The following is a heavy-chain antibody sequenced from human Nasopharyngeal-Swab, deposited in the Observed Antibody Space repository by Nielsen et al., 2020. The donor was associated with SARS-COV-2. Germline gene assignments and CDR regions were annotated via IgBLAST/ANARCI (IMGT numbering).Heavy chain of an antibody. V-gene: IGHV4-34*01. Sequence: WIRQPPGKGLEWIGEINHSGGTNYNPSLKSRVTISVDTSKNQFSLKLSSVTAADTAVYYCARGQPGVRGIYYYYYYYMDVWGKGTTVTVSS. J-gene: IGHJ6*03. D-gene: IGHD3-10*01. CDR2: INHSGGT. CDR3: ARGQPGVRGIYYYYYYYMDV.